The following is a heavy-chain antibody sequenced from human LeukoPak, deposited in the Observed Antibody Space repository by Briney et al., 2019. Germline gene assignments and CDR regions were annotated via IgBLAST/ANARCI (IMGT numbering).Heavy chain of an antibody. CDR2: ISWNSGSI. CDR1: GFTFYDYA. J-gene: IGHJ4*02. V-gene: IGHV3-9*01. D-gene: IGHD2-2*02. CDR3: AKGNQPLLYGTYFDY. Sequence: GGSLRLSCAASGFTFYDYAMHWVRQAPGKGLEWVSGISWNSGSIGYADSVKGRFTISRDNAKNSLYLQMSSLRAEDTALYYCAKGNQPLLYGTYFDYWGQGTLVTVSS.